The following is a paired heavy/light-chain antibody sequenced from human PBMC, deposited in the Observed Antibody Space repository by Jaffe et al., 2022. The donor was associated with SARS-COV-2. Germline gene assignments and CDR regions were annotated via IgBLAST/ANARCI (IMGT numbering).Heavy chain of an antibody. J-gene: IGHJ6*02. D-gene: IGHD3-16*01. Sequence: QVLLVESGGGVVQPGKSLSLSCAASGFTFSSYAMHWVRQAPGKGLEWVAVISDDERNKIYADSVKGRITISRDNSKNTLYLQMNSLRPEDTAVYYCAKVRDFLWGSPPLSGYNGMDVWGQGTTVTVSS. CDR3: AKVRDFLWGSPPLSGYNGMDV. CDR2: ISDDERNK. V-gene: IGHV3-30*18. CDR1: GFTFSSYA.
Light chain of an antibody. CDR1: QDIRGL. V-gene: IGKV1-12*01. J-gene: IGKJ5*01. CDR2: AAS. CDR3: QQARSFPLT. Sequence: DIQMTQSPSSVSASVGDRVTMTCRASQDIRGLLAWYQQKPGKAPKLLIYAASSLQSGVPSRFSGSGSGTDFTLTISSLQPEDFAIYYCQQARSFPLTFGQGTRLEIK.